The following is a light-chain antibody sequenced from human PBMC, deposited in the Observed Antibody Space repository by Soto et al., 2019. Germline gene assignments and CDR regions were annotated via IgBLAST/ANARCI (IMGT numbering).Light chain of an antibody. J-gene: IGLJ1*01. CDR1: TGDVGGYNY. CDR2: EVF. Sequence: QAVVTQPASVSGSPGQSITISCTGTTGDVGGYNYVSWYQQHPGKAPRLLIYEVFNRPSGVSDRFSGSKSGNTASLTISGLQAEDEADYYCFSYTTRSTRVFGTGTKLTVL. CDR3: FSYTTRSTRV. V-gene: IGLV2-14*03.